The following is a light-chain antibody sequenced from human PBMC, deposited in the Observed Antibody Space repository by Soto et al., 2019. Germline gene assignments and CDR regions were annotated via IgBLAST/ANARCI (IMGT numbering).Light chain of an antibody. CDR3: SSFTDTGTVM. CDR2: DVS. J-gene: IGLJ3*02. Sequence: QSALTQPASVSGSPGQSFTIPCTGSSSDVGAYHSVSWYQQHPGKAPKLIIFDVSNRPSGVSNRFSDSKSGNTASLTISGLQAEDEADYYCSSFTDTGTVMFGGGTKVTVL. V-gene: IGLV2-14*03. CDR1: SSDVGAYHS.